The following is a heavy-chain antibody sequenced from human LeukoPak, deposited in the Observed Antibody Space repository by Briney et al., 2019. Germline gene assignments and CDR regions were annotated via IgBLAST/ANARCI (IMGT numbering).Heavy chain of an antibody. CDR1: GFTFSSYW. D-gene: IGHD5-12*01. V-gene: IGHV3-74*01. J-gene: IGHJ1*01. CDR2: INTDGSST. CDR3: AGSSVATSEYFQH. Sequence: PGGSLRLSCAASGFTFSSYWMHWVRQAPGKGLVWVSRINTDGSSTSYADSVKGRFTISRDNAKNTLYLQMNSLRAEDTAVYYCAGSSVATSEYFQHWGQGTLVTVSS.